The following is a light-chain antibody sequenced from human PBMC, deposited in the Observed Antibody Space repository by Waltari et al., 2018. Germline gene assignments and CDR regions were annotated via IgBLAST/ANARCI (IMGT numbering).Light chain of an antibody. CDR1: QFVVNS. J-gene: IGKJ2*01. CDR2: DAA. Sequence: DIQMTQSPSSLSASVGDRVTITCRASQFVVNSLAWFQQKPGKAPKSLIYDAARLQTGVPSKFSPSGSGTDFTLTITSLQSEDFATYYCQQYESYPYTFGQGTKLEIK. V-gene: IGKV1-16*02. CDR3: QQYESYPYT.